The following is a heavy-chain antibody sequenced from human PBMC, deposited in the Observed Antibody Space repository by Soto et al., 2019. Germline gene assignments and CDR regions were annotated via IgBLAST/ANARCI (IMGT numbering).Heavy chain of an antibody. V-gene: IGHV4-59*01. CDR1: GGSISSYY. CDR2: IYSSGST. Sequence: QVQLQESGPGLVKPSETLSLTCTVSGGSISSYYWSWIRQPPGKGLEWIGYIYSSGSTNYNPSLKSRVALSVDTSKNQFSLKLSSVTAADTAVHYCARLRVHYDSSGYGVHHWFDPWGQGTLVAVSS. CDR3: ARLRVHYDSSGYGVHHWFDP. D-gene: IGHD3-22*01. J-gene: IGHJ5*02.